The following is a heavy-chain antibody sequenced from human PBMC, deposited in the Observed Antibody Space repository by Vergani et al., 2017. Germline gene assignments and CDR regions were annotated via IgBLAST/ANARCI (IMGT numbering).Heavy chain of an antibody. CDR3: AKDIGEPEQQLFDY. V-gene: IGHV3-9*01. CDR2: ISWKSGSI. D-gene: IGHD6-13*01. CDR1: GFTFDDYA. Sequence: EVQLVESGGGWVQPGRSLRLSCAASGFTFDDYAMHGVRQAPGKGLEWVSGISWKSGSIGYADSVKGRFTISSENAKNSLYLQMNSLRAEDTALYYCAKDIGEPEQQLFDYWGQATLVTVSS. J-gene: IGHJ4*02.